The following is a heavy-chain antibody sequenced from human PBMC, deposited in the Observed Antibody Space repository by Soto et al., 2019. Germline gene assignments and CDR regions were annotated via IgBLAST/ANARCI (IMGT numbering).Heavy chain of an antibody. CDR1: GYSFTSYW. CDR2: IYPGDSDT. V-gene: IGHV5-51*01. J-gene: IGHJ4*02. Sequence: PGESLKISCKGSGYSFTSYWIGWVRQMPGKGLEWMGIIYPGDSDTRYSPSFQGQVTISADKSISTAYLKLSSVTAADTAVYYCARLEGGWYKLRWVDYWGQGTLVTVSS. D-gene: IGHD6-19*01. CDR3: ARLEGGWYKLRWVDY.